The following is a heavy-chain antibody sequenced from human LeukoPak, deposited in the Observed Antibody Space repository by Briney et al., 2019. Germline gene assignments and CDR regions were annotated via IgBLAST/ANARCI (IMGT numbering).Heavy chain of an antibody. J-gene: IGHJ4*02. CDR3: AKDGYSSGWYLFGY. D-gene: IGHD6-19*01. CDR2: IRYDGSNK. Sequence: GGSLRLSCAASGFTFNSYGMHWVRQAPGKGLDWVAFIRYDGSNKYYADSVKGRFTISRDNSKNTLYLQMNSLRAEDTAVYYCAKDGYSSGWYLFGYWGQGTLVTVSS. V-gene: IGHV3-30*02. CDR1: GFTFNSYG.